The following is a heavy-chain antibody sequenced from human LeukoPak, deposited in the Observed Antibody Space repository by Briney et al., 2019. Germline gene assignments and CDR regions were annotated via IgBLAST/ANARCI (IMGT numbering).Heavy chain of an antibody. CDR1: GFTFSDYF. J-gene: IGHJ4*02. Sequence: GGSLRLSCEGSGFTFSDYFISWIRQAPGNGLEWVSYISSGGSTIYYADSVKGRFTISRDNAKNSLYLQVNSLRAEDTAVYYCAAAPQTYRYLAYWGQGTLVTVSS. V-gene: IGHV3-11*04. CDR2: ISSGGSTI. CDR3: AAAPQTYRYLAY. D-gene: IGHD3-16*02.